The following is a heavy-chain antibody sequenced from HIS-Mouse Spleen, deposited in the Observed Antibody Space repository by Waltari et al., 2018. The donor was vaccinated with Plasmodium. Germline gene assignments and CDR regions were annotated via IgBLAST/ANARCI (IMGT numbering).Heavy chain of an antibody. D-gene: IGHD6-13*01. CDR1: GFTFSSYS. J-gene: IGHJ4*02. CDR3: ARESSSSWYFDY. V-gene: IGHV3-21*01. CDR2: ISSSSSYI. Sequence: EVQLVESGGGLVKPGGSLRLSCAASGFTFSSYSMNWVRQAPGKGLGWVSSISSSSSYIYYADSVKGRFTISRDNAKNSLDLQMNSLRAEDTAVYYCARESSSSWYFDYWGQGTLVTVSS.